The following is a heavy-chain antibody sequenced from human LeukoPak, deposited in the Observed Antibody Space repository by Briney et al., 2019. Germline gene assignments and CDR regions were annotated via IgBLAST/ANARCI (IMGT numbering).Heavy chain of an antibody. J-gene: IGHJ4*02. CDR1: GGSISSYY. Sequence: PSEALSLTCTVSGGSISSYYWSWVRQPPGKGLEWIGHIHYSGSTNYNPFRESRVTISVDTSKNQFSLKLSSVTAADTSVYYCAGRGLTYYDFWSGYYPPYFDYWGQGTLVTVSS. CDR2: IHYSGST. V-gene: IGHV4-59*01. CDR3: AGRGLTYYDFWSGYYPPYFDY. D-gene: IGHD3-3*01.